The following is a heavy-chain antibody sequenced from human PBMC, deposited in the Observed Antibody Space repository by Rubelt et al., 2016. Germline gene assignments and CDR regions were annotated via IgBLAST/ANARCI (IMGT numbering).Heavy chain of an antibody. V-gene: IGHV4-39*07. CDR3: AGCARIVAGTLQPSINS. J-gene: IGHJ4*02. CDR2: IYHSGST. D-gene: IGHD6-19*01. CDR1: GGSISSIIYY. Sequence: QVQLQESGPGLVKPSGTLSLSCTVSGGSISSIIYYWGWIRQPPGKGLEWIGYIYHSGSTYYNPSLKSRVTISVDTSKNQFSRKLSSVTAADTAVYYCAGCARIVAGTLQPSINSWGQGTLVTVSS.